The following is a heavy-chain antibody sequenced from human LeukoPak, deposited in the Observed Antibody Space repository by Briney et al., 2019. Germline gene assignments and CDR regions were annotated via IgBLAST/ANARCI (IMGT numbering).Heavy chain of an antibody. CDR2: FFSSGNT. V-gene: IGHV4-4*07. D-gene: IGHD3-10*01. J-gene: IGHJ4*02. Sequence: SDTQSLPCTLSGVSVTRFDWRGLREPAGRAREGIGRFFSSGNTNYNPSFKSRATISVDKSENQFSLKLTSVTAADTAVYYCARFSGIYGHDSWGQGTLVSVSS. CDR3: ARFSGIYGHDS. CDR1: GVSVTRFD.